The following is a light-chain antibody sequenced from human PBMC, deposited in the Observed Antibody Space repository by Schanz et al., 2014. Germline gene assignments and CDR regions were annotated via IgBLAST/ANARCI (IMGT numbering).Light chain of an antibody. CDR2: GNS. CDR3: AAWDDSLMRV. Sequence: QSVLTQPPSVSGAPGQRVTISCTGSSSNIGAGHDVHWYQQLPGTAPKLLIYGNSNRPSGVPDRFSGSKSGTSASLAITGLQAEDEADYYCAAWDDSLMRVFGGGTKLTVL. J-gene: IGLJ2*01. V-gene: IGLV1-40*01. CDR1: SSNIGAGHD.